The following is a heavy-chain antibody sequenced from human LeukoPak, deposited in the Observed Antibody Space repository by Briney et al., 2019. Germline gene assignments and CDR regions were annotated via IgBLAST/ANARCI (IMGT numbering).Heavy chain of an antibody. CDR3: AKKDFGVVITSRP. D-gene: IGHD3-3*01. CDR2: ISGSGGST. CDR1: GFTFSSYA. Sequence: SGGSLRLSCAASGFTFSSYAMSWVRKSPGKGLEWVSSISGSGGSTYYADSVKGRFTISRDNSKNPLYLQMNSMRGEDTAVYYCAKKDFGVVITSRPGGQGTLVTVSS. V-gene: IGHV3-23*01. J-gene: IGHJ4*02.